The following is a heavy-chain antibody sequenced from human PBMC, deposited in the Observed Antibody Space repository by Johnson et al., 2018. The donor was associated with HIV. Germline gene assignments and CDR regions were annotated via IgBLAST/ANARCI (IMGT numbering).Heavy chain of an antibody. D-gene: IGHD6-19*01. CDR1: GFTFSDYY. Sequence: QVQLVESGGGVVRPGGSLRLSCAASGFTFSDYYMSWIRQAPGKGLEWVSYISSSGSTIYYADSVKGRFTISRDTAKNSLYLQMNSLRPEDTGLYYCAKDIASGYTNGGTLDIWGQGTMVTVSS. V-gene: IGHV3-11*01. CDR2: ISSSGSTI. J-gene: IGHJ3*02. CDR3: AKDIASGYTNGGTLDI.